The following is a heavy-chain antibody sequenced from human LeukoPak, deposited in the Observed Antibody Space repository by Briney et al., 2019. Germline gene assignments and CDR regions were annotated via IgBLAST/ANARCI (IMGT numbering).Heavy chain of an antibody. J-gene: IGHJ4*02. CDR2: ISSSSSYI. Sequence: PGGSLRLSCAASGFTFSSYSMNWVRQAPGKGLEWVSSISSSSSYIYYADSVKGRFTISRDNAKNSLYLQMNSLRAEDTAVCYCAINFVVVTAIAFDYWGQGTLVTVSS. CDR1: GFTFSSYS. D-gene: IGHD2-21*02. CDR3: AINFVVVTAIAFDY. V-gene: IGHV3-21*01.